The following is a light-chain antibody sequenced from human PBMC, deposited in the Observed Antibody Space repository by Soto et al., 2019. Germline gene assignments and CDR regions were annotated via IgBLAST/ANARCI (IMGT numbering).Light chain of an antibody. CDR3: QQYNNWPRS. Sequence: EIVMTQSPATLSVSPRERATLSCRASQSIGRNLAWYQHKPGQAPRLLIYGASTGTTDIPTRFSASGSGTEFILTISSLQSEDFAVYYCQQYNNWPRSFGQGTKVEV. CDR2: GAS. V-gene: IGKV3-15*01. CDR1: QSIGRN. J-gene: IGKJ1*01.